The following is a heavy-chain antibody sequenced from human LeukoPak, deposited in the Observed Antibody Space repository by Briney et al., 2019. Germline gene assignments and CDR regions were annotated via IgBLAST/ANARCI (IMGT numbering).Heavy chain of an antibody. CDR2: INWNGGST. D-gene: IGHD5-24*01. CDR1: GFTFDDYG. Sequence: GGSLRLSCAASGFTFDDYGMSWVRQAPGKGLEWVSGINWNGGSTGYVDSVKGRFTISRDNAKNSLYLQMNSLRAEDTALYYCARETDLDGYNHFDYWGQGTLVTVSS. J-gene: IGHJ4*02. CDR3: ARETDLDGYNHFDY. V-gene: IGHV3-20*04.